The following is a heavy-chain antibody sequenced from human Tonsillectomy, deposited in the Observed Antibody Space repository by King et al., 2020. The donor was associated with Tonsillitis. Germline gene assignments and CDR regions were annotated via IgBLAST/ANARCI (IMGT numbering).Heavy chain of an antibody. Sequence: VQLVESGGGLVQPGRSLRLSCTASGFIFGDYAMNWVRQAPGKGLEWVGFIRSKGDGGKTEYAASVKGRVTISRDDSKSIAYLQMNSLKTEDTAVYYCTRGDSGSYYSLAYWGQGTLVTVSS. CDR3: TRGDSGSYYSLAY. CDR2: IRSKGDGGKT. J-gene: IGHJ4*02. CDR1: GFIFGDYA. V-gene: IGHV3-49*04. D-gene: IGHD1-26*01.